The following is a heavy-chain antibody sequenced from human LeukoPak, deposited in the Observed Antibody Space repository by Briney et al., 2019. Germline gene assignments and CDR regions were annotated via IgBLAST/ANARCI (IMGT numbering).Heavy chain of an antibody. D-gene: IGHD1-26*01. CDR3: ARGGYSGTYYVDL. J-gene: IGHJ5*02. CDR2: IYYSGST. CDR1: GGSISSGDYY. Sequence: PSQTLSLTCTVSGGSISSGDYYWSWIRQPPGKGLEWIGYIYYSGSTYYNPSLKSRVTISVDTSKNQFSLKLSSVTAADTAVYYCARGGYSGTYYVDLWGQGTLVTVSS. V-gene: IGHV4-30-4*01.